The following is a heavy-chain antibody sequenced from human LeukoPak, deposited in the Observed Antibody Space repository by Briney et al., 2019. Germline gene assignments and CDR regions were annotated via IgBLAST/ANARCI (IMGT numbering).Heavy chain of an antibody. D-gene: IGHD4-17*01. CDR1: EFTFSTYS. Sequence: PGGSLRLSCAASEFTFSTYSMNWVRQAPGKGLEWVSSISSSSSYIHYADSVKGRFTISRDNAKNSLFLQMNSLRAEDTAVYYCAGINDYGDPTGAFDIWGQGTMVTVSS. CDR3: AGINDYGDPTGAFDI. V-gene: IGHV3-21*01. J-gene: IGHJ3*02. CDR2: ISSSSSYI.